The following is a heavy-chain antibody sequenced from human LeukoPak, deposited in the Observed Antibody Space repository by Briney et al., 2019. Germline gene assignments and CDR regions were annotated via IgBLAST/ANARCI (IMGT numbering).Heavy chain of an antibody. V-gene: IGHV4-39*07. D-gene: IGHD3-22*01. J-gene: IGHJ1*01. CDR2: IYYSGST. CDR1: GGSISSGSYY. CDR3: ASDPYYYDSSGYYSGYFQH. Sequence: SETLSLTCTVSGGSISSGSYYWGWIRQPPGKGLEWIGSIYYSGSTDYNPSLKSRVTISVDTSKNQFSLKLSSVTAADTAVYYCASDPYYYDSSGYYSGYFQHWGQGTLVTVSS.